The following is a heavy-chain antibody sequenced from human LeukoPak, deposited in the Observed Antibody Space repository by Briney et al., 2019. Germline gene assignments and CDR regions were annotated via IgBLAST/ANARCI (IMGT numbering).Heavy chain of an antibody. D-gene: IGHD2-2*01. CDR2: INHSGST. V-gene: IGHV4-34*01. Sequence: SETLSLTCAGYGWSFSGYYWSWIRQPPGKGLEWIGEINHSGSTNYNPSLKSRVTISVDTSKNQFSLQLSSVTAADTAVYYCARDYCSSTSCSGAFDIWGQGTMVTVSS. CDR3: ARDYCSSTSCSGAFDI. CDR1: GWSFSGYY. J-gene: IGHJ3*02.